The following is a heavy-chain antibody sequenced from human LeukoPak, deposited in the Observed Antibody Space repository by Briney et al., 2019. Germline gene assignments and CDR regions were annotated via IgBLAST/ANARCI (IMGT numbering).Heavy chain of an antibody. J-gene: IGHJ4*02. D-gene: IGHD1-26*01. CDR2: IIPIFGTA. CDR3: ARGPSGSYWVHYFDY. V-gene: IGHV1-69*05. Sequence: GSSVKVSCKASGGTFSSYAISWVRQAPGQGLEWMGRIIPIFGTANYAQKFQGRVTITTDESTRTAYMELSSLRSEDTAVYYCARGPSGSYWVHYFDYWGQGTLVTISS. CDR1: GGTFSSYA.